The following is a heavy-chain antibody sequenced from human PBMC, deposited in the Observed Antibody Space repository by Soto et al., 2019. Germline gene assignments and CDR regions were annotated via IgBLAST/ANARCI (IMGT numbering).Heavy chain of an antibody. D-gene: IGHD1-26*01. CDR3: ARGLISSHRSHRSTTTNWFDP. V-gene: IGHV4-34*01. CDR2: INHSGST. Sequence: SETLSLTCAVYGGSFSGYYWSWIRQPPGKGLEWIGEINHSGSTNYNPSLKSRVTISVDTSKNQFSLKLSSVTAADTAVYYCARGLISSHRSHRSTTTNWFDPWGQGTLVTVSS. CDR1: GGSFSGYY. J-gene: IGHJ5*02.